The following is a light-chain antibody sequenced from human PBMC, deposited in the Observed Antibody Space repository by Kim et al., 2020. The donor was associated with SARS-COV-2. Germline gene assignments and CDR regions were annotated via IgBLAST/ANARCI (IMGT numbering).Light chain of an antibody. Sequence: SASVGDRVTITCRASQSISYYLNWYQQTPGKAPKLLISGAASLLSGVPSRFSGSGSGTDFTLTISSLEPEDSATYYCQHSYTTPPTFGGGTKVEI. J-gene: IGKJ4*01. CDR2: GAA. CDR3: QHSYTTPPT. CDR1: QSISYY. V-gene: IGKV1-39*01.